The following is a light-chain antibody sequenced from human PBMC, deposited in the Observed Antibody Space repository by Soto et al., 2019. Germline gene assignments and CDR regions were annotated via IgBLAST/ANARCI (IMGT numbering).Light chain of an antibody. J-gene: IGKJ4*01. CDR3: QQRGNWPSLT. CDR1: QSISSQ. V-gene: IGKV3-11*01. CDR2: DAF. Sequence: EIVVTQSPPTLSLSPGERATLSCRASQSISSQLAWYQQKPGQAPRLLIYDAFNRATGIPARFRGSGSGTDFTLTIAGLEPEDFAVYYCQQRGNWPSLTFGGGTKVEIK.